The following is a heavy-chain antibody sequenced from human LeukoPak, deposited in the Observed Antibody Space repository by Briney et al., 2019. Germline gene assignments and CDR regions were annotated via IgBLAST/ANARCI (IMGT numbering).Heavy chain of an antibody. V-gene: IGHV4-39*07. Sequence: PSETLSLTCTVSGDSISSRSYYWGWIRQPPGKGLEWIGSIYYSGSTYYNPSLKSRVTISVNTSKNQFSLKLSSVTAADTAVYYCARDETGDGAFDIWGQGTMVTVSS. CDR1: GDSISSRSYY. CDR3: ARDETGDGAFDI. D-gene: IGHD7-27*01. CDR2: IYYSGST. J-gene: IGHJ3*02.